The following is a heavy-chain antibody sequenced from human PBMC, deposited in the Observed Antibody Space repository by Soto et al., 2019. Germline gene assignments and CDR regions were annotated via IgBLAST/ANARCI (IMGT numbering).Heavy chain of an antibody. CDR1: YKFRREAIW. J-gene: IGHJ4*02. CDR3: AREGRYNLDS. D-gene: IGHD1-1*01. V-gene: IGHV4-4*02. CDR2: VHHSKGA. Sequence: TVSLPSPVPYKFRREAIWWSWVRQSPGKGLECIGEVHHSKGALYNPSLSSRVTVSADVFSNKFFLEVRSVGAADTAVYYCAREGRYNLDSWGKGTLVTVSS.